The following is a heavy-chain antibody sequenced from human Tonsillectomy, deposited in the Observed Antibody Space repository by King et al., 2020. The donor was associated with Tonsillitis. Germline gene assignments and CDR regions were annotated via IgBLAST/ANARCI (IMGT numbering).Heavy chain of an antibody. CDR2: VYYSGKS. CDR1: GGSINTRGYY. CDR3: ARHASGWGRRDSFDY. V-gene: IGHV4-39*01. Sequence: QLQESGPGPVKPSETLSLTCAVSGGSINTRGYYWGWIRQPPGKGLEWIVSVYYSGKSYSNPSLKSRVTISVDTSRSQFSPNLTSVTAADTAVYYCARHASGWGRRDSFDYWGQGALVTVSS. J-gene: IGHJ4*02. D-gene: IGHD3-16*01.